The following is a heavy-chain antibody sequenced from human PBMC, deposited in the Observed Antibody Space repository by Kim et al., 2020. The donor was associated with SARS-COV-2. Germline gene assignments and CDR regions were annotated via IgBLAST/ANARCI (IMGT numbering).Heavy chain of an antibody. CDR2: IYSGGST. D-gene: IGHD2-21*02. J-gene: IGHJ3*02. V-gene: IGHV3-66*02. Sequence: GGSLRLSCAASGFTVSSNYMSWVRQAPGKGLEWVSVIYSGGSTYYADSVKGRFTISRDNSKNTLYLQMNSLGAEDTAVYYCAREKKGDGNGAFDIWGQGTMVTVSS. CDR3: AREKKGDGNGAFDI. CDR1: GFTVSSNY.